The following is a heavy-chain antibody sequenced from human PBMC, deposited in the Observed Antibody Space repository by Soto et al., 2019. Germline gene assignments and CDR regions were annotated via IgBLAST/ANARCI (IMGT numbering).Heavy chain of an antibody. V-gene: IGHV3-48*03. CDR2: ISSSGTGT. Sequence: EMQLVQSGGGLVQPGGSLRLSCAASGFTFSSYEMHWVRQAPGKGLEWISYISSSGTGTYYADSVRGRFTMSRDNTKNSVSLQMYSLRAEDTPIYYCVRDLHEPLAADALREANWGQGTQVTVSS. J-gene: IGHJ4*02. CDR1: GFTFSSYE. CDR3: VRDLHEPLAADALREAN. D-gene: IGHD4-17*01.